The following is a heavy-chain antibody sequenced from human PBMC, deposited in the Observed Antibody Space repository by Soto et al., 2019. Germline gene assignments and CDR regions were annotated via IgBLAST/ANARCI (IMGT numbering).Heavy chain of an antibody. Sequence: WGSLRLSCAASGFTFSTFAMNWVRQAPGKGLEWVSGITGGSGFTFYADSVKGRFTISRDDSENTLFLQMSSLRAEDTAKYYCAKSGPTNYFDFWGQGTLVTVSS. V-gene: IGHV3-23*01. CDR1: GFTFSTFA. D-gene: IGHD1-26*01. CDR2: ITGGSGFT. J-gene: IGHJ4*02. CDR3: AKSGPTNYFDF.